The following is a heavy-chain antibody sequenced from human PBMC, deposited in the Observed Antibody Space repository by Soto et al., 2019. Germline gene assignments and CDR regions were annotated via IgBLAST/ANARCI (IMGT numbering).Heavy chain of an antibody. V-gene: IGHV3-30-3*01. CDR1: GFTFSSYA. CDR2: ISYDGSNK. J-gene: IGHJ4*02. D-gene: IGHD6-19*01. CDR3: GRGEHSSGYLPFDY. Sequence: QVQLVESGGGVVQPGRSLRLSCAASGFTFSSYAMHWVRQAPGKGLEWVAVISYDGSNKYYADSVKGRFTISRDNSKNTLYLQMNSLRAEDTAVYYCGRGEHSSGYLPFDYWGQGTLVTVSS.